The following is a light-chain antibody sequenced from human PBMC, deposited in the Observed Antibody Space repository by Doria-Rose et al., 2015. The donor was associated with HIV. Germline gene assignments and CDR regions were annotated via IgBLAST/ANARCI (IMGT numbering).Light chain of an antibody. CDR1: QSLLYTSKNY. V-gene: IGKV4-1*01. CDR3: QQYYDTPS. Sequence: TQSPESLGMSLGERATLNCKSNQSLLYTSKNYLAWYQQTPGQPPKLLIYWASTRQSGVPARFSGGGSGTDFTLTISSLEAEDVAVYYCQQYYDTPSFGPGTTVDIK. CDR2: WAS. J-gene: IGKJ3*01.